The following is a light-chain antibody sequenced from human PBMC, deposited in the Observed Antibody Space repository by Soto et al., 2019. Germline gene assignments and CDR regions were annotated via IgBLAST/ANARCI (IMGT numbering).Light chain of an antibody. Sequence: SALTQPRSVSGSPGQSVTISCTGTNSDIGGYNYVSWYQQHPGKAPKVMIYDVNRRPSGVPDRFSGSKSGITASLTISGLQAEDEADYSCCSYAGTYNFWVFGGGTKLTVL. CDR3: CSYAGTYNFWV. V-gene: IGLV2-11*01. J-gene: IGLJ3*02. CDR2: DVN. CDR1: NSDIGGYNY.